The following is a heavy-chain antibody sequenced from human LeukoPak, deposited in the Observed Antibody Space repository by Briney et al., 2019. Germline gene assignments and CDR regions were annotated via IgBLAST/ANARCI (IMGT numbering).Heavy chain of an antibody. D-gene: IGHD5-12*01. CDR2: INPNSGGT. Sequence: ASVKVSCKASGYTFIGYYMHWVRQAPGQGLEWMGWINPNSGGTNYAQKFQGRVTMTRDTSTSTAYMELSRLRSDDTAVYYCASSINSGYDPDYWGQGTLVTVSS. J-gene: IGHJ4*02. CDR3: ASSINSGYDPDY. CDR1: GYTFIGYY. V-gene: IGHV1-2*02.